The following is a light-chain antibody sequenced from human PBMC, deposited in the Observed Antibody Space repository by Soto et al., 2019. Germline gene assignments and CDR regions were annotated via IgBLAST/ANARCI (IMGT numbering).Light chain of an antibody. Sequence: QSALTQPASVSGSPGQSITISCTGTSSDIGRYNYVSWYQQYPGKAPKFMIYDVSNRPPGVSNRFSGSKSGNTASLTISGLQAEDEADYYCSSYISSSTDVFGTGTKLTVL. CDR3: SSYISSSTDV. CDR1: SSDIGRYNY. CDR2: DVS. V-gene: IGLV2-14*03. J-gene: IGLJ1*01.